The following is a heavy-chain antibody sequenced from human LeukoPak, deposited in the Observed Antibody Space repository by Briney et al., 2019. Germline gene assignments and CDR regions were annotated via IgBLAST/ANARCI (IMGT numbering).Heavy chain of an antibody. Sequence: GGSLRLSCTASGFTFSNYALSWVRQAPGKGLEWVVSGSGANTYYADSVKGRFTISRDNSKNTVFLQMNSLRAEDTAVYYCAKDRDPLSSSGWPWAYFDYWGQGIMVIVSS. CDR3: AKDRDPLSSSGWPWAYFDY. CDR2: SGSGANT. CDR1: GFTFSNYA. J-gene: IGHJ4*02. D-gene: IGHD6-19*01. V-gene: IGHV3-23*01.